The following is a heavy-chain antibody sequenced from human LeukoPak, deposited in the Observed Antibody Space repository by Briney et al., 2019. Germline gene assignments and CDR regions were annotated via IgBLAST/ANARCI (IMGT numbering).Heavy chain of an antibody. J-gene: IGHJ4*02. Sequence: PGGSLRLSCGASGFIFRSYGMHWVRQTPGKGLEWVAVMSYDGSNIYYGDSVKGRFTISRDNSKNTLYLQMNNLRVEDTALYYCAKVTPGSTARKSGLDYWGQGTLVTVSS. CDR2: MSYDGSNI. CDR1: GFIFRSYG. CDR3: AKVTPGSTARKSGLDY. D-gene: IGHD2-21*02. V-gene: IGHV3-30*18.